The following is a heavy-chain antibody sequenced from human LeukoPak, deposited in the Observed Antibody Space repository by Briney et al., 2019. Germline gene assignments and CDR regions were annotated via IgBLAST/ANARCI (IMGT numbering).Heavy chain of an antibody. V-gene: IGHV3-74*01. D-gene: IGHD5-18*01. Sequence: TGGSLRLSCAASGFTFSAYWMHWVRQAPGKGLVWVGRINDVGSDSTYVDSVKGRFTISRDNAKNTLYLQMNNLRAEDTAVYYCASIADTAMATPFDYWGQGTPVTVSS. CDR3: ASIADTAMATPFDY. CDR1: GFTFSAYW. CDR2: INDVGSDS. J-gene: IGHJ4*02.